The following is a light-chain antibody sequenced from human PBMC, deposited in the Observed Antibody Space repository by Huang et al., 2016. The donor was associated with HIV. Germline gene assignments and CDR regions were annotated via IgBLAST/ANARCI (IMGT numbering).Light chain of an antibody. CDR1: QNINTW. CDR3: QQYNTYLYT. V-gene: IGKV1-5*03. Sequence: DIQMTQSPSTLSASVGDRVTITCRASQNINTWLAWYQQKPGKAPDLLIYRASSLQVGVPLRFTGSGSGTEFTLTITSLQPDDLGTYYCQQYNTYLYTFGQGTKLEI. J-gene: IGKJ2*01. CDR2: RAS.